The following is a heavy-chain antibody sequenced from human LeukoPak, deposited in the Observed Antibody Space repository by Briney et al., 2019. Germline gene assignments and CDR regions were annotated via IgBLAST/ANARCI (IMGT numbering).Heavy chain of an antibody. J-gene: IGHJ4*02. V-gene: IGHV3-48*03. Sequence: GGSLRLSCAASGFTFSSYEMNWVRQAPGKGLEWVSYISTSHSTTYYADSVKGRFTISRDNAKNSLYLQMNSLRAEDTAAYYCARGLSGWYLYYFDYWGQGTLVTVSS. CDR2: ISTSHSTT. CDR3: ARGLSGWYLYYFDY. D-gene: IGHD6-19*01. CDR1: GFTFSSYE.